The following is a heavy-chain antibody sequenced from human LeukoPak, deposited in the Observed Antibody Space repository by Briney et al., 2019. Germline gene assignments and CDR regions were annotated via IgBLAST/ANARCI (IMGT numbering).Heavy chain of an antibody. Sequence: NPSETLSLTCAVYGGSFSGYYWSWIRQPPGKGLEWIGEINHSGSTNYNPSLKSRVTISVDTSKNQFSLKLSSVTAADTAVYYCARGSGGSGSMDVWGQGTTVTVSS. D-gene: IGHD3-10*01. CDR2: INHSGST. J-gene: IGHJ6*02. V-gene: IGHV4-34*01. CDR1: GGSFSGYY. CDR3: ARGSGGSGSMDV.